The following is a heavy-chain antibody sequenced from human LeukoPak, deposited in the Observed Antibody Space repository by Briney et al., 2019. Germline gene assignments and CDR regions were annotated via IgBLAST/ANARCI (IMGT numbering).Heavy chain of an antibody. CDR1: EYTFASYW. CDR2: IYPGASDT. V-gene: IGHV5-51*01. CDR3: ARRDDSSGSAGY. D-gene: IGHD3-22*01. J-gene: IGHJ4*02. Sequence: GESLKISCKGSEYTFASYWIGWVGQLPGKGLEWMGIIYPGASDTRYSPSFQGQVTISADKSISTAYLQWSSLKASDTAMYYCARRDDSSGSAGYWGQGTLVTVSS.